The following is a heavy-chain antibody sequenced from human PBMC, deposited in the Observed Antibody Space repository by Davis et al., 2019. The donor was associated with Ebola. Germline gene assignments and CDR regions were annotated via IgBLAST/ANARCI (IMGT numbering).Heavy chain of an antibody. J-gene: IGHJ4*02. D-gene: IGHD1-26*01. Sequence: GESLKISCTDSVITFSSYAMTWVRQAPGKGLEWVSAISGSGGTTYYAGSVKGRFTISRDNSKNTLYLQMNSLRAEDTAVYYCSDSGTYFGYFDYWGQGTLVTVSS. CDR2: ISGSGGTT. CDR3: SDSGTYFGYFDY. V-gene: IGHV3-23*01. CDR1: VITFSSYA.